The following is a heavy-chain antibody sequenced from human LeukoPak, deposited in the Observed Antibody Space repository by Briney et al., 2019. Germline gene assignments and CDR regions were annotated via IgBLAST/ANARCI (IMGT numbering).Heavy chain of an antibody. D-gene: IGHD1-26*01. CDR2: MNPNSGNT. CDR1: GYTFTSYD. CDR3: ATGVGLGGSYFDY. Sequence: ASVKVSCKASGYTFTSYDINWVRQATGQGLEWMGWMNPNSGNTGYAQKFQGRVTMTEDTSTDTAYMELSSLRSEDTAVYYCATGVGLGGSYFDYWGQGTLVTVSS. V-gene: IGHV1-8*01. J-gene: IGHJ4*02.